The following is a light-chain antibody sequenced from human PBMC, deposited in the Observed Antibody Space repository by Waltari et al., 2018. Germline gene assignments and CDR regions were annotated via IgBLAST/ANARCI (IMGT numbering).Light chain of an antibody. Sequence: DSQMTESLCSLAASVGDSVAIACRASQRIGSSLNWYQQKPGEAPKLLIYTASSLQSGVPSRFSGSGSWTEFTLTISSLQPEDFATYYCQQSYSTLLLTFGGGTKVEIK. CDR3: QQSYSTLLLT. J-gene: IGKJ4*01. CDR1: QRIGSS. V-gene: IGKV1-39*01. CDR2: TAS.